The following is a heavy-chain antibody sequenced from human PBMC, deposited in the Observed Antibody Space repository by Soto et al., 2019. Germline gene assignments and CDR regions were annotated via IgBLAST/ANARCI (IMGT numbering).Heavy chain of an antibody. V-gene: IGHV3-48*02. J-gene: IGHJ6*02. CDR1: GFTSSSYP. Sequence: GGSLRLSCSASGFTSSSYPMNWVRQAPGKGLEWVSYISSSSDTIYYADSVKGRFTISRDNAKDPLYLQMNSLRDEDTAVYFCARDREENSYGYYFYYGMDVWGQGTTVTVSS. CDR2: ISSSSDTI. CDR3: ARDREENSYGYYFYYGMDV. D-gene: IGHD5-18*01.